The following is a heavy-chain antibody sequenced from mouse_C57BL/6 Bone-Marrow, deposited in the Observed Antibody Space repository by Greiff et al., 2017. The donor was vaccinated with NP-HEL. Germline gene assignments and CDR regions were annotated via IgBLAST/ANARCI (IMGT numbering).Heavy chain of an antibody. Sequence: QVQLQQSGAELVRPGASVKLSCKASGYTFTDYYINWVKQRPGQGLEWIARIYPGSGNTYYNEKFKGKATLTAEKSSSTAYMQLSSLTSEDSAVYFCARWASGSSLWFAYWGQGTLVTVSA. J-gene: IGHJ3*01. D-gene: IGHD1-1*01. CDR2: IYPGSGNT. CDR3: ARWASGSSLWFAY. CDR1: GYTFTDYY. V-gene: IGHV1-76*01.